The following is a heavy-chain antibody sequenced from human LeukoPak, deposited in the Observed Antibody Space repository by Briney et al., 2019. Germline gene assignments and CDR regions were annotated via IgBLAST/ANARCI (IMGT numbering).Heavy chain of an antibody. CDR1: GYIFTGYY. D-gene: IGHD3-3*01. V-gene: IGHV1-2*02. J-gene: IGHJ4*02. CDR3: ARDRAPLGDFWSGYYPPEIDYFDY. CDR2: INPNSGGT. Sequence: GASVKVSCKASGYIFTGYYMHWVRQAPGQGREGMGWINPNSGGTNYAQKFQGRVTMTRDTSISTDYMELSRLRSDDTAVYYCARDRAPLGDFWSGYYPPEIDYFDYWGQGTLVTVSS.